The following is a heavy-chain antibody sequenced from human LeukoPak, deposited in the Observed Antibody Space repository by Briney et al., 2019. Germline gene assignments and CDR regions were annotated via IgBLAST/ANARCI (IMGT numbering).Heavy chain of an antibody. Sequence: PGGSLRLSCAASGFTFSTYAMSWVRQAPGKGPEWVSSISGRGDSGGSTYCADSVKGRFTISRDNSKNTLSLQVNSLRADDTAIYYCAKVIITGAFPDYFDNWGQGTLVTVSS. CDR3: AKVIITGAFPDYFDN. J-gene: IGHJ4*02. CDR1: GFTFSTYA. V-gene: IGHV3-23*01. CDR2: ISGRGDSGGST. D-gene: IGHD3-10*01.